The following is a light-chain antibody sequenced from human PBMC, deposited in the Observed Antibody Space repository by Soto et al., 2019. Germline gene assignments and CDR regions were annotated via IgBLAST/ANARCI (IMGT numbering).Light chain of an antibody. Sequence: QSVLTQPPSVSGSPGQSVTISCTGTSSDVGKYDRVSWYQQPPGTAPKLIIYEVTNRPSGVPARFSGSKSGNTASLTISGLQAEDEADYYCSSYTSTSRYVFGAGTNVTV. CDR3: SSYTSTSRYV. CDR2: EVT. J-gene: IGLJ1*01. V-gene: IGLV2-18*02. CDR1: SSDVGKYDR.